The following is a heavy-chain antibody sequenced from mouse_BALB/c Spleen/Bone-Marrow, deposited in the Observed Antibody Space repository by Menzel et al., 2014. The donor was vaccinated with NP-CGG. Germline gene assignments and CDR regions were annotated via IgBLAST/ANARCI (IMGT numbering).Heavy chain of an antibody. V-gene: IGHV3-1*02. J-gene: IGHJ2*01. CDR3: VRETTVVADFDY. D-gene: IGHD1-1*01. CDR2: IHYSGNT. Sequence: VQLKESGPDLVKPSQSLSLTCTVTGYSITNGYGWHWIRPFPGNKLEWMGYIHYSGNTNYNPSLKSRVSITRDTSKNQFFLQLNSVTTDDTATYYCVRETTVVADFDYWGQGTTLTVSS. CDR1: GYSITNGYG.